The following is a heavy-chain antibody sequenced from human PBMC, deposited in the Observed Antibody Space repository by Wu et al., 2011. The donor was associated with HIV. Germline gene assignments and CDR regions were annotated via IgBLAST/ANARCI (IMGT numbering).Heavy chain of an antibody. D-gene: IGHD2-21*02. V-gene: IGHV1-69*05. CDR2: IIPIFGTA. J-gene: IGHJ6*02. CDR3: ARERQRLKYSYYNGMDV. Sequence: QVQLVQSGAEVKKPGSSVKVSCKASGGTFSSYAISWVRQAPGQGLEWMGGIIPIFGTANYAQKFRGRVTITSDESTRTAYMELRGLRSEDTAVYFCARERQRLKYSYYNGMDVWGLGTTVIVS. CDR1: GGTFSSYA.